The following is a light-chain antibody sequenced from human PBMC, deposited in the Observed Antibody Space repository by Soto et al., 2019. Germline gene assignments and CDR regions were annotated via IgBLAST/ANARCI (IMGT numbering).Light chain of an antibody. CDR1: SNTIGGYNV. CDR3: CSSVGATTYV. CDR2: ESI. Sequence: QSVLTQPASVSGSPGQSITISCTGTSNTIGGYNVVSWYQQHPGTAPKVIIYESIKRPSGVSNRFSGSISGSTASLTISGLQAEDEADYYCCSSVGATTYVFGTGTKVTVL. J-gene: IGLJ1*01. V-gene: IGLV2-23*01.